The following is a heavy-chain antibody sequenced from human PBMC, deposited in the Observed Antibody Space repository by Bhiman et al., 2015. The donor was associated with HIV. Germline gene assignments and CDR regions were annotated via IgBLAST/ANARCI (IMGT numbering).Heavy chain of an antibody. CDR3: ARGGPYNNWWPPYGFDY. V-gene: IGHV3-7*01. Sequence: EVHLVESGGGLVQPGGSLRLSCVASGFTFSSYWMSWVRQAPGKGLEWVANIKQDGSDKYYVDSVKGRFTISRDNAKNSLYLQMNSLRAEDTGVYYCARGGPYNNWWPPYGFDYWGQGTLVIVSS. CDR1: GFTFSSYW. D-gene: IGHD4-11*01. CDR2: IKQDGSDK. J-gene: IGHJ4*02.